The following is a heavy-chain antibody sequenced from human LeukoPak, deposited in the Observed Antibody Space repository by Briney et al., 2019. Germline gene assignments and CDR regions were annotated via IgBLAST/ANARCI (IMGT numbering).Heavy chain of an antibody. D-gene: IGHD2-15*01. J-gene: IGHJ4*02. CDR2: IWYDGSNK. CDR3: ANSGYCSGGSCYALDY. Sequence: GGSLRLSCAASGFTFSSYGMHWVRQAPGKGLEWVAVIWYDGSNKYYADSVKGRFTISRDNSKNTLYLQMNSLRAEDRALYYCANSGYCSGGSCYALDYWGQGTLVTVSS. CDR1: GFTFSSYG. V-gene: IGHV3-33*06.